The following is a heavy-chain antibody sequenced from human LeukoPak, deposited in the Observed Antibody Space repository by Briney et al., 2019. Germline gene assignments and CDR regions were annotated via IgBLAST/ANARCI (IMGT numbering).Heavy chain of an antibody. CDR2: IKEDGSEK. CDR3: ARERLWFGESQSGSFDY. Sequence: GGSLRLSCAASGFTFRNYWMSWVRQAPGKGLEWVANIKEDGSEKYYVDFVKGRFTISRDNAKNSLYLQMYSLRAEDTAVYYCARERLWFGESQSGSFDYWGQGTLVTVSS. CDR1: GFTFRNYW. D-gene: IGHD3-10*01. J-gene: IGHJ4*02. V-gene: IGHV3-7*01.